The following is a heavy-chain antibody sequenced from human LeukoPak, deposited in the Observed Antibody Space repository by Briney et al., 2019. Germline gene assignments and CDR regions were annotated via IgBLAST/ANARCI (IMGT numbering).Heavy chain of an antibody. D-gene: IGHD6-19*01. CDR2: INPNSGGS. J-gene: IGHJ4*02. Sequence: ASVKVSCKASGYTFTGYYLHWVRQAPGQGLEWMGRINPNSGGSNSAQKFQGRVTMTRDTSISTAYMELSRLRSDDTAVYYCARVASSGWYDLYYFDYWGQGTLVTVSS. CDR3: ARVASSGWYDLYYFDY. V-gene: IGHV1-2*06. CDR1: GYTFTGYY.